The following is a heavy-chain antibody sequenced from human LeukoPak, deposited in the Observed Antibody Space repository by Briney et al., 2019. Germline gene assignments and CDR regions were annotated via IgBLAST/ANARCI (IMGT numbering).Heavy chain of an antibody. Sequence: NPSETLSLTCTVSGGSISSGDYYWSWIRQPPGKGLEWIGYIYYSGSTYYNPSLKSRVTISVDTSKNQFSLNLTSVTDADTALYYCARGSSGWHWRGFDVWGQGTMGTVSS. CDR2: IYYSGST. D-gene: IGHD6-19*01. J-gene: IGHJ3*01. V-gene: IGHV4-30-4*01. CDR3: ARGSSGWHWRGFDV. CDR1: GGSISSGDYY.